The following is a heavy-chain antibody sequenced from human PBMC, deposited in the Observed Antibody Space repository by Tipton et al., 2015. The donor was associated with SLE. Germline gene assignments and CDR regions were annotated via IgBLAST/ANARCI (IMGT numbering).Heavy chain of an antibody. CDR3: ARGHDSSGYYDY. J-gene: IGHJ4*02. D-gene: IGHD3-22*01. CDR1: GGSISSGSYY. CDR2: IYTSGST. Sequence: LRLSCTVSGGSISSGSYYWSWIRQPAGKGLEWIGRIYTSGSTNYNPSLKSRVTISVDTSKNQFSLKLSSGTAADTAVYYCARGHDSSGYYDYWGQGTLVTVSS. V-gene: IGHV4-61*02.